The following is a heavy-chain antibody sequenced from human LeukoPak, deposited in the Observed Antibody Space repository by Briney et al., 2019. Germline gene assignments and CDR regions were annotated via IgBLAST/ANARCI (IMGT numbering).Heavy chain of an antibody. CDR2: VSPTSGNT. D-gene: IGHD4-17*01. J-gene: IGHJ4*02. V-gene: IGHV1-8*03. CDR3: ATHRTTVITGLVY. Sequence: ASVKVSCKASGYTFTNYDFNWVRQATGQGLAWVGWVSPTSGNTGYDQNFQGRIIITKNTSISTVYMELSSLRAEDTAVYYCATHRTTVITGLVYWGQGTLVSVSS. CDR1: GYTFTNYD.